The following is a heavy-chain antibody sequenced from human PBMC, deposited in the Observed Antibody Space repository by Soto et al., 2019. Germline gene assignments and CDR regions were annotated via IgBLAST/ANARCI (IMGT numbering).Heavy chain of an antibody. CDR2: TRNKANRYTT. Sequence: GGSLRLSCAASGFSFSDHYMDWVRQAPGKGLEWVARTRNKANRYTTEYAASVKGRFTISRDDSKNSLYLQMSSLQTEDTAVYFFTADSYSTIIIVLFDYWGHGTLVTVPS. CDR1: GFSFSDHY. D-gene: IGHD3-22*01. J-gene: IGHJ4*01. CDR3: TADSYSTIIIVLFDY. V-gene: IGHV3-72*01.